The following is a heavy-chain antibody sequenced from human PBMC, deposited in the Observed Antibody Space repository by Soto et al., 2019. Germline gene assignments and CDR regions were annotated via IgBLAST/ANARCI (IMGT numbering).Heavy chain of an antibody. J-gene: IGHJ4*02. Sequence: EVQLLESGGGLVQPGGSLRLSCAASGFTFSSYAMSWVRQAPGKGLEWVSAISGSGGSTYYADSVKGRFTISRDNSKNTLYLQMNILRVEDTTVYYCAKILRFLEWSFDYWGQGTLVTVSS. V-gene: IGHV3-23*01. CDR1: GFTFSSYA. D-gene: IGHD3-3*01. CDR2: ISGSGGST. CDR3: AKILRFLEWSFDY.